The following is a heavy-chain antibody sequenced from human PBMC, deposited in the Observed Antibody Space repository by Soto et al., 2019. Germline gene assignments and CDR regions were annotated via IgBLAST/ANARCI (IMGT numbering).Heavy chain of an antibody. CDR3: ARGAATKIAVVMYDAFEI. J-gene: IGHJ3*02. V-gene: IGHV1-69*12. Sequence: QVQLVQSGAEVKKPGSSVKVSCKASGATLNTFINYGITWVRQAPGQGLEWMGGIIPVFGTAHYAQKFQGRVTISADESTTTAYMELRSLRSDDTAVYYCARGAATKIAVVMYDAFEIWGQGTMVTVSS. D-gene: IGHD3-22*01. CDR1: GATLNTFINYG. CDR2: IIPVFGTA.